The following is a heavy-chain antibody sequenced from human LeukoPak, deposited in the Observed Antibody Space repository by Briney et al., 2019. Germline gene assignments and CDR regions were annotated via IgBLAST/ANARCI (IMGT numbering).Heavy chain of an antibody. J-gene: IGHJ5*02. CDR2: ISAYNGNI. CDR1: GYTFTSYG. D-gene: IGHD4-23*01. CDR3: ARDAIRWSRDNWFDP. V-gene: IGHV1-18*01. Sequence: ASVKVSCKASGYTFTSYGISWVRQAPGQGLEWMGWISAYNGNINYAQKLQGRVTMTTDTSTSTAYMELRSLRSDDTAVYYCARDAIRWSRDNWFDPWGQGTLVTVSS.